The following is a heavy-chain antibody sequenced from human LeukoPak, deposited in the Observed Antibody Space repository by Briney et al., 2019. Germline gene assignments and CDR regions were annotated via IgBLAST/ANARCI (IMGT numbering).Heavy chain of an antibody. D-gene: IGHD2-21*01. CDR3: ARGNPRPI. Sequence: GGSLRLSSAASGFTLSSAEVNWFRQAPGKGLEWISYISSSANVINYADTVKGRFIISRDNAKSSVYLQMNSLRVEDTAIYYCARGNPRPIWGQGALVTVSS. CDR1: GFTLSSAE. CDR2: ISSSANVI. J-gene: IGHJ4*02. V-gene: IGHV3-48*03.